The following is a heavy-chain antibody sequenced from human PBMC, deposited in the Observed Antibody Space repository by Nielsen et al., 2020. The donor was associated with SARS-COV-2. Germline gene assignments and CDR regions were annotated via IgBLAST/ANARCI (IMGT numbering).Heavy chain of an antibody. Sequence: ASVKVSCKASGYTFTGYCIHWVRQAPGQGLEWMGRINPYSGGTNYAQKFQGTVTMTRDASISTVYMELTSDDTAVYYCARARATIFGLVMSYGMDVWGQGTTVTVSS. V-gene: IGHV1-2*06. CDR3: ARARATIFGLVMSYGMDV. CDR2: INPYSGGT. J-gene: IGHJ6*02. D-gene: IGHD3/OR15-3a*01. CDR1: GYTFTGYC.